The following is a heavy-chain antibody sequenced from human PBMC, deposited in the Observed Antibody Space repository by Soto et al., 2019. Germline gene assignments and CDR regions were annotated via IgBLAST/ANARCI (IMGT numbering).Heavy chain of an antibody. CDR3: AREISDSSSWDNWFDP. Sequence: GGSLILSCAASGFTFSSYSMNLVRQAPGKGLEWVSSISSSSSYIYYADSVKGRFTISRDNAKNSLYLQMNSLRAEDTAVYYCAREISDSSSWDNWFDPWGQGTLVTVSS. D-gene: IGHD6-13*01. CDR1: GFTFSSYS. V-gene: IGHV3-21*01. CDR2: ISSSSSYI. J-gene: IGHJ5*02.